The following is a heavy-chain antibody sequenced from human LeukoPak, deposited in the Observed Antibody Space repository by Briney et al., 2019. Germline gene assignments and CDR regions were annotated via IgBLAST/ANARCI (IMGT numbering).Heavy chain of an antibody. J-gene: IGHJ4*02. CDR2: IESKTDGGTT. CDR3: VTDIAVDGEDY. CDR1: GFTFSNAW. Sequence: RSGGSLRLSCAASGFTFSNAWMSWVRQAPGKGLEWVGRIESKTDGGTTDFAAPVKGRFIISRDDSKNTLYLQMNSLKTEDTAVYYCVTDIAVDGEDYWGQGTMVTVSS. D-gene: IGHD6-19*01. V-gene: IGHV3-15*04.